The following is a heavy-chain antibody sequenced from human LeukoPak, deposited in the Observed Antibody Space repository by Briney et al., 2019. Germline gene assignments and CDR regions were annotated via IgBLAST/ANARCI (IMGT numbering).Heavy chain of an antibody. CDR2: IKSEDDGGAT. CDR3: TTGGSVIVAGTRAFDI. D-gene: IGHD5-12*01. Sequence: GGSPRLSCAASGFTFTYTWLNWVRQAPGKGLEWVGRIKSEDDGGATDYATPVQDRFTISRDDSQATLYLQMNSLKTEDTAVYYCTTGGSVIVAGTRAFDIWGQGTMVTVSS. CDR1: GFTFTYTW. V-gene: IGHV3-15*07. J-gene: IGHJ3*02.